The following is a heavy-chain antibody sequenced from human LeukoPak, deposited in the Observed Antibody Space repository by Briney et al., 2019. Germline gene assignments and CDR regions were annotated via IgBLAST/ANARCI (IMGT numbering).Heavy chain of an antibody. D-gene: IGHD6-19*01. CDR1: GFAFSSQA. V-gene: IGHV3-23*01. CDR3: AEDARRTNGWYFFDH. J-gene: IGHJ4*02. CDR2: ISDSGDLT. Sequence: PGGSLRLSCAASGFAFSSQAMGWVRQAPGKGLEWVSVISDSGDLTYYADSVKGRFTISRDNSKNTLYLQLNSLRAEDTALYYCAEDARRTNGWYFFDHWGQGTLVTVSS.